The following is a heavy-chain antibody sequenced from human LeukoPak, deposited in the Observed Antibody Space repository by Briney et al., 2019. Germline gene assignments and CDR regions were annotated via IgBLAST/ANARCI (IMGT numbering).Heavy chain of an antibody. CDR3: ARGRPHGNDY. J-gene: IGHJ4*02. CDR2: IASDGSST. CDR1: GFTFSSYW. D-gene: IGHD4-23*01. Sequence: GGSLRISCAASGFTFSSYWMNWVRQAPGKGLVWVSRIASDGSSTTYADSVKGRFSISRDNAKNTLYLQMNSLRVEDTAVYYCARGRPHGNDYWGQGTLVTVSS. V-gene: IGHV3-74*01.